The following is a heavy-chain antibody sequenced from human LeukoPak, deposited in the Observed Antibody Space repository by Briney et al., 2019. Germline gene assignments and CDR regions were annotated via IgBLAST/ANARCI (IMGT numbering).Heavy chain of an antibody. Sequence: SETLSLTCAVYGGSFSGYYWSWIRQPPGKGLEWIGEINHSGSTNYNPSLKSRVTISVDTSKNQFSLKLSSVTAADTAVYYCARGSGYDYASYWGQGTLVTVSS. CDR1: GGSFSGYY. CDR2: INHSGST. CDR3: ARGSGYDYASY. D-gene: IGHD5-12*01. J-gene: IGHJ4*02. V-gene: IGHV4-34*01.